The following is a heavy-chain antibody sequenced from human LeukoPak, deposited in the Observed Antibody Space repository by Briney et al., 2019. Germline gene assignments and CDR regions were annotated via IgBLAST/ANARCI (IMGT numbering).Heavy chain of an antibody. V-gene: IGHV3-23*01. D-gene: IGHD5-12*01. Sequence: GGSLRLSCAASGFTFSSYAMGWVRPAPGKGLEWVSAISGSGGSTYYADSVKGRFTISRDNSKNTLYLQMNSLRAEDTAVYYCAKVSDSGYDQDDYWGQGTLVTVSS. J-gene: IGHJ4*02. CDR2: ISGSGGST. CDR3: AKVSDSGYDQDDY. CDR1: GFTFSSYA.